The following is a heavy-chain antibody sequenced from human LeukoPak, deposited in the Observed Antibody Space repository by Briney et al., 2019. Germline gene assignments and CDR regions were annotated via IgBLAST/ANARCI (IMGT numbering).Heavy chain of an antibody. D-gene: IGHD6-19*01. J-gene: IGHJ4*02. Sequence: GRSLRLSCAAYGFTFSSYAMHWVRQAPGKGLEWGAVISYDGSSNYFADSVKGRFTISRDNSKSTMDLQMNSLRHEDTAVYHCARAGVAVAGIHYLDYWGQGTLVTVSS. CDR1: GFTFSSYA. CDR2: ISYDGSSN. V-gene: IGHV3-30-3*01. CDR3: ARAGVAVAGIHYLDY.